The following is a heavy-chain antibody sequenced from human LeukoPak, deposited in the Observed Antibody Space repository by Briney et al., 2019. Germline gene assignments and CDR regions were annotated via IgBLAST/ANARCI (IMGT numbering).Heavy chain of an antibody. J-gene: IGHJ4*02. V-gene: IGHV1-18*01. D-gene: IGHD1-26*01. CDR3: ARVDGHIVGSTWELMNFDN. CDR2: ISAYNHNT. CDR1: GYTFTSYG. Sequence: ASVRVSCKASGYTFTSYGISWVRQAPGQGLEWMGWISAYNHNTNYAQNLQGRVTMNTDTATSTAYMELRSLRSDDTAVYYCARVDGHIVGSTWELMNFDNWGQGTLVTVSS.